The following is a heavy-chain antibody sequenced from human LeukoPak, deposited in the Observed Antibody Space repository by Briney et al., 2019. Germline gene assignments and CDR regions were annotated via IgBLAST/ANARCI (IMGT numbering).Heavy chain of an antibody. V-gene: IGHV4-59*01. CDR1: GASISSYY. D-gene: IGHD3-22*01. J-gene: IGHJ3*02. CDR2: IYYSGST. Sequence: SETLSLTCTVSGASISSYYWSWIRQPPGKGLEWIGYIYYSGSTNYNPSLKSRVTISVDTSKNQLSLKLSSVTAADTAVYYCARTNPYYYDSSGYRNLDAFDIWGQGTMVTVSS. CDR3: ARTNPYYYDSSGYRNLDAFDI.